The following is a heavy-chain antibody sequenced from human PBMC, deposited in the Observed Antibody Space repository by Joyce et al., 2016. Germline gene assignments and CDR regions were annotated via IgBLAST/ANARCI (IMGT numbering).Heavy chain of an antibody. CDR2: IRATSTYI. CDR3: ARGETYYFGSGRYGMDV. V-gene: IGHV3-21*01. Sequence: EVQLVESGGGLVKPGGSLRLSCAASGYTFSSYYMNWVRQGTGKGLQGVSSIRATSTYIYYADSVRGRLTIARDNAKDSLYLQMNSLRADDTAVYYCARGETYYFGSGRYGMDVWGQGTTVTVSS. D-gene: IGHD3-10*01. CDR1: GYTFSSYY. J-gene: IGHJ6*02.